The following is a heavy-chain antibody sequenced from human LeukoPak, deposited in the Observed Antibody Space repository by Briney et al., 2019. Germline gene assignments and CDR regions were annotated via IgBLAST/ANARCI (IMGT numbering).Heavy chain of an antibody. Sequence: MASETLSLTCTVSGGSISSYYWSWIRQPPGKGLEWIGYIYYSGSTNYNPSLKSRVTISVDTSKNQFSLKLSSVTAADTAVYYCARSSGGYPFDYWGQGTLVTVSS. J-gene: IGHJ4*02. CDR1: GGSISSYY. V-gene: IGHV4-59*01. D-gene: IGHD3-10*01. CDR2: IYYSGST. CDR3: ARSSGGYPFDY.